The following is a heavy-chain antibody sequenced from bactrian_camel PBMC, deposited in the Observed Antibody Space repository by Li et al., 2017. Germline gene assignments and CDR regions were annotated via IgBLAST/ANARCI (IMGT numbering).Heavy chain of an antibody. V-gene: IGHV3S68*01. J-gene: IGHJ6*01. CDR2: IIDTDGYT. D-gene: IGHD1*01. Sequence: HVQLVESGGGSVQAGGSLRLSCEGSGVTLSRACMGWFRQAPGKEREGVAIIDTDGYTSYADSVKGRFTISKDNAKNTLYLQMNSLKPGDTGMYYCAAGTSGGVLAAGPPVSITPGVRGPRSPSP. CDR1: GVTLSRAC. CDR3: AAGTSGGVLAAGPPVSITP.